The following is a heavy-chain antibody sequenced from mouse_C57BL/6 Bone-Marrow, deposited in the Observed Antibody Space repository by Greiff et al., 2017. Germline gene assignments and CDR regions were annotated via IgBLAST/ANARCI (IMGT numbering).Heavy chain of an antibody. J-gene: IGHJ2*01. D-gene: IGHD1-3*01. Sequence: QVQLQQSGAELVRPGASVTLSCKASGYTFTDYEMHWVKQTPVHGLEWIGAIDPETGGTAYNPKIKGKAILTADKSSSKAYMELRSLTSKDAAVYYCTRSKLVFDYWGQGTTLTVSA. CDR1: GYTFTDYE. V-gene: IGHV1-15*01. CDR3: TRSKLVFDY. CDR2: IDPETGGT.